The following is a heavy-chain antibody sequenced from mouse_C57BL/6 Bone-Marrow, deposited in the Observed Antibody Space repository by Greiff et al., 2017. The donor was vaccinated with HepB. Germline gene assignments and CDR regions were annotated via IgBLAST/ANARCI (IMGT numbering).Heavy chain of an antibody. V-gene: IGHV3-6*01. CDR3: ARDPNWDYYYAMDY. Sequence: EVKLMESGPGLVKPSQSLSLTCSVTGYSITSGYYWNWIRQFPGNKLEWMGYISYDGSNNYNPSLKNRISITRDTSKNQFFLKLNSVTTEDTATYYCARDPNWDYYYAMDYWGQGTSVTVSS. D-gene: IGHD4-1*01. J-gene: IGHJ4*01. CDR2: ISYDGSN. CDR1: GYSITSGYY.